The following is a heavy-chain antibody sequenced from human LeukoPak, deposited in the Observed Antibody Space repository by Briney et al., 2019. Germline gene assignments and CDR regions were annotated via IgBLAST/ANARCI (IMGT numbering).Heavy chain of an antibody. CDR1: GFTFDDYA. V-gene: IGHV3-9*01. CDR3: AKGKIVVVINSAFDI. CDR2: ISWNSGSI. D-gene: IGHD3-22*01. Sequence: GRSLRLSCAASGFTFDDYAMHWVRQAPGKGLEWVSGISWNSGSIGYADSVKGRFTISRDNAKNSLYLQMNSLRAEDTALYYCAKGKIVVVINSAFDIWGQGTMVTVSS. J-gene: IGHJ3*02.